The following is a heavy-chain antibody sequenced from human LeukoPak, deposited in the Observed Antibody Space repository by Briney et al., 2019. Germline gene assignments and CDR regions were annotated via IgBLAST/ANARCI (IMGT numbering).Heavy chain of an antibody. Sequence: PGGSLRLSCAASGFTFSGYAMSWVRQAPGKGLQWVSTISGSGDNTYYADSVKGRFTISRDNSKNTLYVQMNSLRAEDTAIYYCAKAGANWFDPWGQGTLVTVSS. J-gene: IGHJ5*02. D-gene: IGHD3-10*01. V-gene: IGHV3-23*01. CDR3: AKAGANWFDP. CDR2: ISGSGDNT. CDR1: GFTFSGYA.